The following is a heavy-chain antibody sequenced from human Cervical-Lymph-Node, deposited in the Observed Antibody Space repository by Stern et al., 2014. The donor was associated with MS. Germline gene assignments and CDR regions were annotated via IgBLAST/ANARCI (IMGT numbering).Heavy chain of an antibody. V-gene: IGHV1-69*01. D-gene: IGHD6-13*01. CDR2: IFPVFGTP. Sequence: MQLVESGAEVTKPGSSVKGSCKASGGTFSKFPSSWVRQAPGQGLEWMGVIFPVFGTPTYAQEFRGRVTITADVSTSTVYMELSSLRSDDTAVYYCALSSETSDRWYSLGYDLWGQGTLVTVSS. J-gene: IGHJ5*02. CDR3: ALSSETSDRWYSLGYDL. CDR1: GGTFSKFP.